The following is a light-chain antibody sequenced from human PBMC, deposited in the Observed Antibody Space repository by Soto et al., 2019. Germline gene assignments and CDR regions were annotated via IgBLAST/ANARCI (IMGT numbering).Light chain of an antibody. CDR2: DAS. V-gene: IGKV1-5*01. CDR3: QQYGYLVT. J-gene: IGKJ4*01. CDR1: QSISSW. Sequence: DIQMTQSPSTLSASVGDRVTINCRASQSISSWLAWYQQKPGKAPKLLIYDASSLESGVPSRFSGSGSGTDFTLTISRLEPEDFAMYYCQQYGYLVTFGGGTKVDI.